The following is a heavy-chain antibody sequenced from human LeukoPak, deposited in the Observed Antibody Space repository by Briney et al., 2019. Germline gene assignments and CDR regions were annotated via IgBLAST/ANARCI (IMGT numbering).Heavy chain of an antibody. Sequence: SETLSLTCTVSGGSISSYYWSWIRQPPGKGLEWIGYIYYSGSTNYNPSLKSRVTISVDTSKNQFSLKLSSVTAADTAVYYCARFSSRGSGYLNWFDPWGQGTLVTVSS. CDR2: IYYSGST. V-gene: IGHV4-59*01. CDR3: ARFSSRGSGYLNWFDP. D-gene: IGHD3-22*01. J-gene: IGHJ5*02. CDR1: GGSISSYY.